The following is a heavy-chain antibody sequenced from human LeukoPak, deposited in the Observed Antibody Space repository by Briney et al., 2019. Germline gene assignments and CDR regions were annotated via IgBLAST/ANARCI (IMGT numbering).Heavy chain of an antibody. J-gene: IGHJ4*02. V-gene: IGHV3-53*01. D-gene: IGHD5-24*01. Sequence: PGGSLRLSCAASGFTVSSNYMSWVRQAPGKGLEWVSLISSGGGTYYADSVKGRFTISRDSSKSMVYLQMNSLRADDTAVYYCAREEMAVSGYFDYWGQGILVTVSS. CDR3: AREEMAVSGYFDY. CDR1: GFTVSSNY. CDR2: ISSGGGT.